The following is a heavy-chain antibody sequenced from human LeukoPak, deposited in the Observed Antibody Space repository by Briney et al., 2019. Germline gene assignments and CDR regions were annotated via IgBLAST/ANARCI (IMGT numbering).Heavy chain of an antibody. CDR2: IFYSGST. V-gene: IGHV4-39*01. D-gene: IGHD6-19*01. CDR3: ATTPALAVAGTLDPKE. CDR1: GGSISSSSYY. Sequence: SETLSLTCTVSGGSISSSSYYWGWIRQSPGKGLEWIGSIFYSGSTYYNPSLKSRVTISIDTSENQFSLKLSSVTAADTAVYYCATTPALAVAGTLDPKEWGQGTLVTVSS. J-gene: IGHJ4*02.